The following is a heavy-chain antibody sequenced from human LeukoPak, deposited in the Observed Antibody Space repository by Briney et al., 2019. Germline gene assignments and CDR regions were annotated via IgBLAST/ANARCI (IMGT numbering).Heavy chain of an antibody. CDR1: GFTFAGYA. CDR2: ISNSGGST. Sequence: GGSLRLSCAASGFTFAGYAMGWVRQAAGKGLEWVSTISNSGGSTYYAGSVKGRFTISRDNSKNTLFLQMNSPRAEDTAVYYCAPPNRLSTGSWGQGTLVTVSS. CDR3: APPNRLSTGS. J-gene: IGHJ5*02. D-gene: IGHD5/OR15-5a*01. V-gene: IGHV3-23*01.